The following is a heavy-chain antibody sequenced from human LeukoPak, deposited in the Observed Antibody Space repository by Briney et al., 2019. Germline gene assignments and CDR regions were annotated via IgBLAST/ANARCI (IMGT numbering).Heavy chain of an antibody. J-gene: IGHJ4*02. Sequence: ASVKVSCKASGGTFSSYAISWVRQAPGQGLEWMGRIIPIFGTANYAQKFQGRVTTTTDESTSTAYMELSSLRSEDTAVYYCARSLSSGQNFDYWGQGTLVTVSS. CDR2: IIPIFGTA. D-gene: IGHD3-22*01. V-gene: IGHV1-69*05. CDR1: GGTFSSYA. CDR3: ARSLSSGQNFDY.